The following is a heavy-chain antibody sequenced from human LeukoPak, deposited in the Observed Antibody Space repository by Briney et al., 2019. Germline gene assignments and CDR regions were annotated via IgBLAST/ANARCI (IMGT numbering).Heavy chain of an antibody. CDR2: IYSGGST. J-gene: IGHJ4*02. Sequence: GGSLRLSCAASGFTVSSNYMSWVREAPGKGLEWVSVIYSGGSTYYADSVKGRFTISRDNSKNTLYLQMNSLRAEDTAVYYCARPGGYYGSGSDLDYWGQGTLVTVSS. CDR3: ARPGGYYGSGSDLDY. CDR1: GFTVSSNY. V-gene: IGHV3-53*01. D-gene: IGHD3-10*01.